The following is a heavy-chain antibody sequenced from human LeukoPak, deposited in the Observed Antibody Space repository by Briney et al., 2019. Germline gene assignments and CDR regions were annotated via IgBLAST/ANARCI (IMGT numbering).Heavy chain of an antibody. D-gene: IGHD3-22*01. CDR2: ISYDGSNK. CDR1: GFTFSSYA. CDR3: ARGYYYDSSGYYARY. Sequence: GGSLRLSCAASGFTFSSYAMHWDRQAPGKGLEWVAVISYDGSNKYYADSVKGRFTISRDNSKNTLYLQMNSLRAEDTAVYYCARGYYYDSSGYYARYWGQGTLVTVSS. V-gene: IGHV3-30-3*01. J-gene: IGHJ4*02.